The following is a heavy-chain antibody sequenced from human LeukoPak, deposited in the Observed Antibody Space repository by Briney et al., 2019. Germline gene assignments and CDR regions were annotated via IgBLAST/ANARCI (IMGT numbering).Heavy chain of an antibody. Sequence: GGSLRLSCAASGFTFSSYAMSWVRQAPGKGLEWVSTISGSGGRTYYADSVKGRFTISGDNSKNTLYVQMNSLRAEDTAVYYCAKGGTRAERNYYYMDVWGKGTRVTVSS. CDR2: ISGSGGRT. J-gene: IGHJ6*03. CDR3: AKGGTRAERNYYYMDV. CDR1: GFTFSSYA. V-gene: IGHV3-23*01.